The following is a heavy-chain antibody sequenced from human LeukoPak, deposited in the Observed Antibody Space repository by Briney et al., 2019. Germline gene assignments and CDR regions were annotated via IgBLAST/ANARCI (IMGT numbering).Heavy chain of an antibody. J-gene: IGHJ4*02. V-gene: IGHV3-9*01. CDR2: ISWNSGSI. Sequence: GGSLRLSCAASGFTFDDYAMHWVRQAPGKGLEWVSGISWNSGSIGYADSVKGRFTISRDNAKNSLYLQMNSLRVEDTALYYCAKDLDYWGQGTLVTVSS. CDR3: AKDLDY. CDR1: GFTFDDYA.